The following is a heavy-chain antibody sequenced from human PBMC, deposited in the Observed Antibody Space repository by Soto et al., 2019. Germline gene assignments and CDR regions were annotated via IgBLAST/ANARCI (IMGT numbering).Heavy chain of an antibody. D-gene: IGHD2-15*01. CDR3: ARSLRVGAFDI. CDR2: IYYSGST. Sequence: SEPLCLTCTVSGGSISIGDYYWSWIRQPPGKGLEWIGYIYYSGSTYYNPSLKSRVTISVDTSKNQFSLKLSSVTAADTAVYYCARSLRVGAFDIWGQGTMVTVSS. CDR1: GGSISIGDYY. J-gene: IGHJ3*02. V-gene: IGHV4-30-4*01.